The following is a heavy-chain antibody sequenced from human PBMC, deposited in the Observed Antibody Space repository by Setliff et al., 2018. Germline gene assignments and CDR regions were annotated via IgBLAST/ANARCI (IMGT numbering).Heavy chain of an antibody. D-gene: IGHD3-16*01. Sequence: GASVKVSCKASGYTFTGYYMHWVRQAPGQGLEWMGWINPNSGGTNYAQKFQGWVSMTRGTSITTAYMELSRLTSDDMAVYFCARSDHLVVDGFDVWGQGTMVT. J-gene: IGHJ3*01. CDR3: ARSDHLVVDGFDV. CDR1: GYTFTGYY. CDR2: INPNSGGT. V-gene: IGHV1-2*04.